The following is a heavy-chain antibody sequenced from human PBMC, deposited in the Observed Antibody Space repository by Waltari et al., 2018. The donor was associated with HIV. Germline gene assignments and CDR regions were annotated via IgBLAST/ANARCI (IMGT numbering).Heavy chain of an antibody. D-gene: IGHD3-22*01. CDR3: ARHHSSGYLGFDY. CDR2: IYYSGST. Sequence: QLQLQESGPGLVKPSETLSLTCTVSGGSITSGSYHWGGIRQPPGKGLEWIGSIYYSGSTYYNPSLKSRVTISVDTSKNQFSLKLSSVTAADTAVYCCARHHSSGYLGFDYWGQGTLVTVSS. J-gene: IGHJ4*02. V-gene: IGHV4-39*01. CDR1: GGSITSGSYH.